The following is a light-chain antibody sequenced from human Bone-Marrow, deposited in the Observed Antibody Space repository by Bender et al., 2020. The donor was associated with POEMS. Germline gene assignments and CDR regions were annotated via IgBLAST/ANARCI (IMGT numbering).Light chain of an antibody. J-gene: IGLJ2*01. V-gene: IGLV3-21*02. CDR2: DDG. CDR3: QSADSSGLPV. CDR1: NIGSYS. Sequence: SYVVTQAPSVSVAPGQTARITCGGNNIGSYSVHWYQQRPGQAPVLVVYDDGDRPSGIPERFSGSNSGNTATLTISRVEAGDEADYYCQSADSSGLPVFGGGTKLTVL.